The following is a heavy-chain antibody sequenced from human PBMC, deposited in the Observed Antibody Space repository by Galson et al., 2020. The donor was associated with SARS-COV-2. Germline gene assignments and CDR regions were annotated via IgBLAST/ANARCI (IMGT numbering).Heavy chain of an antibody. J-gene: IGHJ4*02. V-gene: IGHV3-30*18. CDR2: ISYDGSNK. D-gene: IGHD1-26*01. Sequence: GGSLRLSCAASGFTFSSYGMHWVRQAPGKGLEWVAVISYDGSNKYYADSVKGRFTISRDNSKNTLYLQMNSLRAEDTAVYYCAKEGGSYYENYYFDYWGQGTLVTVSS. CDR3: AKEGGSYYENYYFDY. CDR1: GFTFSSYG.